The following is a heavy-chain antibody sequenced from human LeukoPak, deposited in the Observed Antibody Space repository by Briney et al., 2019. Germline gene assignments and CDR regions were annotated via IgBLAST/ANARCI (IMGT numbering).Heavy chain of an antibody. J-gene: IGHJ6*03. CDR3: ARGGAALYYYYYMDV. CDR1: GGSISSYY. D-gene: IGHD6-13*01. V-gene: IGHV4-4*07. CDR2: IYTSGST. Sequence: SETLSLTCTVSGGSISSYYWSWIRQPAGKGLEWIGRIYTSGSTNYNPSLKSRVTMSVDTSKNQFSLKLSSVTAADTAVYYCARGGAALYYYYYMDVWGKGATVTVSS.